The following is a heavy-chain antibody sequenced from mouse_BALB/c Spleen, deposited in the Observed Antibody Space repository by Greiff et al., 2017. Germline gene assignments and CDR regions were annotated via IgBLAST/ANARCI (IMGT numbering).Heavy chain of an antibody. Sequence: EVQRVESGGGLVQPGGSRKLSCAASGFTFSSFGMHWVRQAPEKGLEWVAYISSGSSTIYYADTVKGRFTISRDNPKNTLFLQMTSLRSEDTAMYYCARHYYFDYWGQGTTLTVSS. J-gene: IGHJ2*01. CDR1: GFTFSSFG. V-gene: IGHV5-17*02. CDR3: ARHYYFDY. CDR2: ISSGSSTI.